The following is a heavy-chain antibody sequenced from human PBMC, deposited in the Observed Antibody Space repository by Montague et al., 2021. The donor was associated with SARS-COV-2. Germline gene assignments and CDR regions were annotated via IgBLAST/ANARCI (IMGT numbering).Heavy chain of an antibody. CDR2: INSAGSST. CDR3: ARGLRYFDWLAYYGMDV. Sequence: SLRLSCAASGFTFSSYWMHWVRQAPGKGLVWVSRINSAGSSTSYADSVKGRFTISRDNAKNTLYLQMNSLRAEDTAVYYCARGLRYFDWLAYYGMDVWGQGTTVTVSS. D-gene: IGHD3-9*01. V-gene: IGHV3-74*01. CDR1: GFTFSSYW. J-gene: IGHJ6*02.